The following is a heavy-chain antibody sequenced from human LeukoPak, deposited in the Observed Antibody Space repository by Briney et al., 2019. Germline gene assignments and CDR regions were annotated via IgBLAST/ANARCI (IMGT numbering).Heavy chain of an antibody. D-gene: IGHD3-16*01. V-gene: IGHV4-59*08. CDR2: IYYTGSP. Sequence: PSDTLSLTCTVSGGSISNSFWNWIRQPPWKELEWIVHIYYTGSPRYNPSLTSRVTISVATSSNQFSLTLHSVTAADTAVYYCARRLRAESDASPDNWIGPWGQGALVTVSS. J-gene: IGHJ5*02. CDR3: ARRLRAESDASPDNWIGP. CDR1: GGSISNSF.